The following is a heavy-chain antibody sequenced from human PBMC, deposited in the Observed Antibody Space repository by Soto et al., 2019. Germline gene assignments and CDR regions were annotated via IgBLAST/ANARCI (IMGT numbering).Heavy chain of an antibody. J-gene: IGHJ4*02. D-gene: IGHD5-18*01. CDR3: ARVLRDGYNDDY. V-gene: IGHV3-33*01. Sequence: LGGHLGLCCAASGFTFSSYGMHRVRQAPGKGLEWVAVTWYDGSNKYYADSVKGRFTISRDNSKNTLYPQMNSRRAEYTAVYYCARVLRDGYNDDYCGQG. CDR1: GFTFSSYG. CDR2: TWYDGSNK.